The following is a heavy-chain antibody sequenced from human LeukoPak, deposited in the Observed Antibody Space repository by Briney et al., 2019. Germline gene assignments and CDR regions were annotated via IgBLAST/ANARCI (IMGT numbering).Heavy chain of an antibody. Sequence: SETPSLTCTVSGGSISSYYWSWIRQPAGKGLEWIGRIYTSGSTDYNPSLKSRSTMSVEPSKNQFSLKLSSVSAADTAVYYCARVKGSGSSWSDAFDIWGQGTMVTVSS. CDR1: GGSISSYY. D-gene: IGHD6-13*01. V-gene: IGHV4-4*07. CDR2: IYTSGST. CDR3: ARVKGSGSSWSDAFDI. J-gene: IGHJ3*02.